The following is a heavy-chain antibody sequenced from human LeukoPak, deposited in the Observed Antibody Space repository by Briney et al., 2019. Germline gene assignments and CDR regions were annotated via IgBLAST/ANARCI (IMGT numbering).Heavy chain of an antibody. CDR3: ARSSADYPDY. J-gene: IGHJ4*01. Sequence: SETLSLTCTVSGGSISSYYWSWIRQPPGKGLEWIGYIYYSGSTNYNPSLKSRVTISVDTSKNQFSLKLSSVTAADTAVYYCARSSADYPDYWGHGTLVTVSS. D-gene: IGHD5-12*01. CDR1: GGSISSYY. CDR2: IYYSGST. V-gene: IGHV4-59*08.